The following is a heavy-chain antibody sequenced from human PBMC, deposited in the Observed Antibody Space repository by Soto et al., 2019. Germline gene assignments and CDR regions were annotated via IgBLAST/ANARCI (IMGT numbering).Heavy chain of an antibody. Sequence: PVGSLRLSCAASGLTFSRYGMHWVRQAPGKGLEWVAVIWYDGSNKYYTDSVKGRFTISRDNSRNTLDLQMNSLRAEDAAVYYCATDRIGDCSGGSCFRYFQHWGEGTLGSVSS. V-gene: IGHV3-33*03. CDR3: ATDRIGDCSGGSCFRYFQH. D-gene: IGHD2-15*01. CDR1: GLTFSRYG. J-gene: IGHJ1*01. CDR2: IWYDGSNK.